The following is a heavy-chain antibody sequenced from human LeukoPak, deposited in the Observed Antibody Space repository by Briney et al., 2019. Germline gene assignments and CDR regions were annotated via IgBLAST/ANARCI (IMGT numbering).Heavy chain of an antibody. J-gene: IGHJ4*02. Sequence: SVKVSCKASGGTLSSYVISWVRQAPGQGLEWMGGIIPIFGTANYAQKFQGRVTITADESTSTAYMELSSLRSEDTAVYYCEAYCSGTSCSDYWGQGTLVTVSS. CDR1: GGTLSSYV. D-gene: IGHD2-2*01. V-gene: IGHV1-69*13. CDR2: IIPIFGTA. CDR3: EAYCSGTSCSDY.